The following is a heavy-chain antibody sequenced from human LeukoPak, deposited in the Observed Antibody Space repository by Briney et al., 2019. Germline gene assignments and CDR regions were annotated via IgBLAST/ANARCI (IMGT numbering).Heavy chain of an antibody. CDR2: ISTTSAFM. J-gene: IGHJ5*01. CDR3: TRDYWFDS. V-gene: IGHV3-21*01. Sequence: GGSLRLSCAASGFTFNIYPMHWVRQAPGKGLEWVSTISTTSAFMYYADSVKGRFSIPRDNAKDSLYLQMNSLRAEDTAVYYCTRDYWFDSWGQGTLVTVSS. CDR1: GFTFNIYP.